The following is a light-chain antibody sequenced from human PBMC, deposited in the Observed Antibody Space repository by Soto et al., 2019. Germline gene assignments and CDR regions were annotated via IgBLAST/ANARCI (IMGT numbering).Light chain of an antibody. CDR1: STNIGSNT. V-gene: IGLV1-44*01. CDR3: AAWDDSLNGYV. Sequence: QSVLTQPPSASGTPGQRVTISCSGSSTNIGSNTVNWFQQLPGTAPKLVIHTNDQRPSGVPDRFSASKSGTSASLAIRGLRYEDEADYYCAAWDDSLNGYVFGTGTKLTVL. J-gene: IGLJ1*01. CDR2: TND.